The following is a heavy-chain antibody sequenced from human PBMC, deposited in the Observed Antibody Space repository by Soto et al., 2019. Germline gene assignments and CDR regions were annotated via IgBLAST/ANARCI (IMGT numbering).Heavy chain of an antibody. CDR1: EFTFSSYW. Sequence: GGSLRLSCAASEFTFSSYWMHWVRQAPGKGLVWVSRINSDRSSTNYADSVKGRFTISRDNAKNTLYLQIDSLRAEDTAVYYCARAVRGVAIDYWGQGTLVTVSS. J-gene: IGHJ4*02. CDR2: INSDRSST. D-gene: IGHD3-10*01. V-gene: IGHV3-74*01. CDR3: ARAVRGVAIDY.